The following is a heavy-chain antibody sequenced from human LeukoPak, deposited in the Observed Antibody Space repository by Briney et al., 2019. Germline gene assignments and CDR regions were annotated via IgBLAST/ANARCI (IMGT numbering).Heavy chain of an antibody. CDR1: GFGFSGYW. D-gene: IGHD6-13*01. V-gene: IGHV5-51*01. CDR2: IYPDDSDT. CDR3: ARQRTGLAAANTYYFYYLDV. Sequence: GESLKISCRGSGFGFSGYWIAWVRQMPGKGLEWMGIIYPDDSDTRYSPSFQGQVTISADKSINTAYLQWSSLKASDTAMYYCARQRTGLAAANTYYFYYLDVWGKGTTVTVSS. J-gene: IGHJ6*03.